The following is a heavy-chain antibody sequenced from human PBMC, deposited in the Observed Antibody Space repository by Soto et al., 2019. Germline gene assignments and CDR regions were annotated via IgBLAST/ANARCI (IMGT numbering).Heavy chain of an antibody. CDR3: AKTGSYGDTCYDS. Sequence: QVQLVDSGGGVVQPGRSLRLSCVVSGFTFRMYGMHWVRQAPGKGLEWLAVITNDGSKTQYADSVEGRFSISRDNSKNTLYLQLNSLRAEDTAVYYCAKTGSYGDTCYDSWGQGILVTISS. CDR2: ITNDGSKT. V-gene: IGHV3-30*18. J-gene: IGHJ4*02. D-gene: IGHD1-26*01. CDR1: GFTFRMYG.